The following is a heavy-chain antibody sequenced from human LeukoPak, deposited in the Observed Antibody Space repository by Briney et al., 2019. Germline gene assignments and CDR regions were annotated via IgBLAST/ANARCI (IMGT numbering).Heavy chain of an antibody. V-gene: IGHV3-7*01. CDR2: IKQDGSEK. D-gene: IGHD6-13*01. J-gene: IGHJ4*02. Sequence: GGSLRLSCAASGFTFSSYWMSWVRQAPGKGLEWVANIKQDGSEKHYVGSVKGRFTISRDNAKNSLSLQMNSLRVEDTAVYYCARPIATGIDPFDCWGQGTLVAVST. CDR1: GFTFSSYW. CDR3: ARPIATGIDPFDC.